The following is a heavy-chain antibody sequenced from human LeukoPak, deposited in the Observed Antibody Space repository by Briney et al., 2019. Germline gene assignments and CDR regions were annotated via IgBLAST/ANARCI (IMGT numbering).Heavy chain of an antibody. CDR3: ARPGQDYGEPIGMGY. CDR1: GYSFTSYW. CDR2: IYPGDSDT. D-gene: IGHD4-17*01. V-gene: IGHV5-51*01. Sequence: PGESLKISCKGSGYSFTSYWIGWVRQMPGKGLEWMGIIYPGDSDTRYSPSFQGQVTISADKSISTAYLQWSSLKASDTAMYYCARPGQDYGEPIGMGYWGQGTLVTVSS. J-gene: IGHJ4*02.